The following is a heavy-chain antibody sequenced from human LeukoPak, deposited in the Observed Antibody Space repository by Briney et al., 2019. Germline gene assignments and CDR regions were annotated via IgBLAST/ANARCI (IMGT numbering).Heavy chain of an antibody. CDR1: GFTFSSYS. J-gene: IGHJ4*02. D-gene: IGHD6-19*01. V-gene: IGHV3-48*04. CDR2: IRSGVNTI. CDR3: VRLLGAGDFDS. Sequence: GGSLRLSCAASGFTFSSYSMNWVRQAPGKGLEWVSYIRSGVNTIYYADSVKGRFTISRDNAENSLYLQMNSLRPEDTALYYCVRLLGAGDFDSWGQGTLLTVSS.